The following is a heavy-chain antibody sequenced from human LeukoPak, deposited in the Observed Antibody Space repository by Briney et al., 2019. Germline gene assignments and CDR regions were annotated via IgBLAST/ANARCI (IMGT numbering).Heavy chain of an antibody. J-gene: IGHJ4*02. CDR1: GGSFSSEA. D-gene: IGHD2-15*01. Sequence: SVKVSCKAFGGSFSSEAISWVRQAPGQGLEWMGGIIPIFGTANYAQKFQGRVTITTDESTSTAYMEVSSLRSEDTAVYYCGRKAGDCGGGSCYSIAYWGQGTLVTVSS. CDR3: GRKAGDCGGGSCYSIAY. V-gene: IGHV1-69*05. CDR2: IIPIFGTA.